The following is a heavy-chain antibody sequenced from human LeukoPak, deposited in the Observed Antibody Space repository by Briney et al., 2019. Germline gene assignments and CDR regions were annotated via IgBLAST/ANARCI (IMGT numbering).Heavy chain of an antibody. CDR3: ARGSLRFLEWSQRCNWFDP. J-gene: IGHJ5*02. D-gene: IGHD3-3*01. Sequence: SETLSLTCTVSGGSISSSSYYWGWIRQPPGKGLEWIGSIYYSGSTYYNPSLKSRVTISVDTSKNQFSLKLSSVTAADTAVYYCARGSLRFLEWSQRCNWFDPWGQGTLVTVSS. CDR1: GGSISSSSYY. V-gene: IGHV4-39*01. CDR2: IYYSGST.